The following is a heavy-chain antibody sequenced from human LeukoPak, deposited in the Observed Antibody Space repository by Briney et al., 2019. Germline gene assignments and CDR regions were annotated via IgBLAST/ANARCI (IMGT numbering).Heavy chain of an antibody. CDR3: ARDRSSGWSIDY. CDR2: ISSSSSYI. D-gene: IGHD6-19*01. J-gene: IGHJ4*02. V-gene: IGHV3-21*01. CDR1: GFTFSSYS. Sequence: PGGSLRLSCAASGFTFSSYSMNWVRQAPGKGLEWVSSISSSSSYIYYADSVKGRFTISRDNAKNSLYLQMNSQRAEDTAVYYCARDRSSGWSIDYWGQGTLVTVSS.